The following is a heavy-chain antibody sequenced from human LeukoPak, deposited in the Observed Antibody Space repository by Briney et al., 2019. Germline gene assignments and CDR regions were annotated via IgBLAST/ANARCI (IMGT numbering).Heavy chain of an antibody. J-gene: IGHJ4*02. Sequence: ASVKVSCKASGYTFTGYYMHWVRQAPGQGLEWMGWINPNSGGTNYAQKFQGRVTMTRGTSISTAYMELSRLRSDDTAVYYCARVGLSSGWPDYWGQGTLVTVSS. CDR1: GYTFTGYY. CDR3: ARVGLSSGWPDY. V-gene: IGHV1-2*02. CDR2: INPNSGGT. D-gene: IGHD6-19*01.